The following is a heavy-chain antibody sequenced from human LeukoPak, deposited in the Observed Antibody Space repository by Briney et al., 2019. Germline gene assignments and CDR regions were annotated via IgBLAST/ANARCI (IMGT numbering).Heavy chain of an antibody. V-gene: IGHV3-74*01. CDR2: INSDGSGT. J-gene: IGHJ6*02. CDR3: ARETGSGYGMDV. D-gene: IGHD3-10*01. Sequence: GGSLRLSCAASGFTFSSYWMHWVRQAPGKGLVWVSRINSDGSGTSYADSVKGRFTISRDNAKNTLYLQMNSLRAEDTAVYYCARETGSGYGMDVWGQGTTVTVSS. CDR1: GFTFSSYW.